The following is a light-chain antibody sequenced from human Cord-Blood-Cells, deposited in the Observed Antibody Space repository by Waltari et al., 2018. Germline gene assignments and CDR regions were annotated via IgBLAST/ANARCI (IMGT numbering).Light chain of an antibody. CDR2: DAS. CDR3: QQYNSYST. V-gene: IGKV1-5*01. CDR1: QSISSW. Sequence: IQMTQSPSTLSASVGDRVTITCRASQSISSWFAWYQQKPGKAPKLLIYDASSLESWVPSRFSGSGSGTEFTLTISSLQPDDFATYYCQQYNSYSTFGQGTKVEIK. J-gene: IGKJ1*01.